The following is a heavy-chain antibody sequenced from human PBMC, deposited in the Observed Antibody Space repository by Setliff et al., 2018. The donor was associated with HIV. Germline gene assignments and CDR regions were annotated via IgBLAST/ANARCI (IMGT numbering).Heavy chain of an antibody. CDR3: VRPKYSSSFYAFDI. CDR2: IHPGDSNT. D-gene: IGHD6-13*01. CDR1: GYSFSSYW. V-gene: IGHV5-51*01. Sequence: GESLKISCKGSGYSFSSYWIGWVRQMPGKGLEWMGIIHPGDSNTRYSPSFQGQVTISADRSSSTAYLQWSSLKASDTAMYYCVRPKYSSSFYAFDIWGQGTMVTVSS. J-gene: IGHJ3*02.